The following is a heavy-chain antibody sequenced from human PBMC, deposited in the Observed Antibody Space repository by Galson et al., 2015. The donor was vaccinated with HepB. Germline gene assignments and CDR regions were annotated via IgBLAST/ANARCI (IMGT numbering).Heavy chain of an antibody. CDR1: GGTFSSYA. CDR3: ARVRPYCSSTSCAPGGFYYGMDV. J-gene: IGHJ6*02. CDR2: IIPIFGTA. D-gene: IGHD2-2*01. V-gene: IGHV1-69*13. Sequence: SVKVSCKASGGTFSSYAISWVRQAPGQGLEWMGGIIPIFGTANYAQKSQGRVTITADESTSTAYMELSSLRSEDTAVYYCARVRPYCSSTSCAPGGFYYGMDVWGQGTTVTVSS.